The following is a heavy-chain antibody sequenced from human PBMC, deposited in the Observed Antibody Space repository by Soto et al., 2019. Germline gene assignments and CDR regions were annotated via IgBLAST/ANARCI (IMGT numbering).Heavy chain of an antibody. Sequence: QVQLVQSGAEVKKPGASVRVSCKASGYTFTNYGIGWVRQAPGQGLEWMGWISAYNGNTHYAEKLQGRFTMTTDTSTSTADMELRSLRSDDTAVYYCARGRQECSSTRCSYIYDGMDPWGQGTPVTVSS. V-gene: IGHV1-18*01. D-gene: IGHD2-2*01. CDR2: ISAYNGNT. CDR1: GYTFTNYG. J-gene: IGHJ6*02. CDR3: ARGRQECSSTRCSYIYDGMDP.